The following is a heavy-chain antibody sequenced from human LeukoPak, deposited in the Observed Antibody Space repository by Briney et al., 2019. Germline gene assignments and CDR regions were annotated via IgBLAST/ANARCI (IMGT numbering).Heavy chain of an antibody. D-gene: IGHD6-13*01. CDR1: GGSFSGYY. CDR3: ARVAAGAFDY. V-gene: IGHV4-34*01. CDR2: INHSGST. J-gene: IGHJ4*02. Sequence: SETLSLTCAVYGGSFSGYYWSWIRQPPGKGLEWIGEINHSGSTNYNPSLKSRVTISVDTSKNQFSLKLSSVTAADTAVYYCARVAAGAFDYWGQGTLVTVSS.